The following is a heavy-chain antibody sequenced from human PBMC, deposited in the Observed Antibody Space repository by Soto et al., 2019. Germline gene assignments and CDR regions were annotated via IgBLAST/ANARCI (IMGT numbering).Heavy chain of an antibody. CDR2: IYHSGST. CDR3: ARGWGGPYYFDT. J-gene: IGHJ5*02. V-gene: IGHV4-59*01. D-gene: IGHD3-9*01. CDR1: GGSLSSFY. Sequence: LSLTCTVSGGSLSSFYWVWIRQTPGKELEWIGQIYHSGSTIYNPSLESRVTILVDSSKNHVSLDLTSLTAADTAVYYCARGWGGPYYFDTWGQGALVTVSS.